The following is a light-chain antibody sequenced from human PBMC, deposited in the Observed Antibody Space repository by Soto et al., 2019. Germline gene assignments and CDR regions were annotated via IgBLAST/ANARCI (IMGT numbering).Light chain of an antibody. CDR1: QSISSW. J-gene: IGKJ4*01. Sequence: DIQMTQSPSTLSASVGDSVTITCRASQSISSWLAWYQQKPGKAPKLLIYKASNLESGVPSRFSGSGTGTEFTLTISSLQPDDFATYYCQQYHSYPLTFGGGTKVEIK. CDR2: KAS. V-gene: IGKV1-5*03. CDR3: QQYHSYPLT.